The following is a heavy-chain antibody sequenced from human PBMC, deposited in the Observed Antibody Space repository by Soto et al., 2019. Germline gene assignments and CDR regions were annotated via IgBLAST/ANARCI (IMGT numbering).Heavy chain of an antibody. V-gene: IGHV3-23*01. J-gene: IGHJ4*02. D-gene: IGHD3-3*01. Sequence: GGSLRLSCAASGFTFSSYAMSWVRQAPGKGLEWVSAISGSGGSTYYADSVKGRFTISRDNSKNTLYLQMNSLRAEDTAVYYCAKVGTEARFLEWLLVPPSFDYWGQGTLVTVSS. CDR3: AKVGTEARFLEWLLVPPSFDY. CDR2: ISGSGGST. CDR1: GFTFSSYA.